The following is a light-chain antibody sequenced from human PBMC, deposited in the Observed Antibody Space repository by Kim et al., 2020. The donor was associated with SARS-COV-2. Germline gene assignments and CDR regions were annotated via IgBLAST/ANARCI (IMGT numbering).Light chain of an antibody. Sequence: AFVGVIGPITCRARKMFSNWLSWHQQKPGTAPKLLIYKASSLESGVPSRFSGSGSGTEFTLTISSLPPDDFATYYCQQYNSYPLTFGGGTKVDIK. V-gene: IGKV1-5*03. CDR1: KMFSNW. CDR2: KAS. CDR3: QQYNSYPLT. J-gene: IGKJ4*01.